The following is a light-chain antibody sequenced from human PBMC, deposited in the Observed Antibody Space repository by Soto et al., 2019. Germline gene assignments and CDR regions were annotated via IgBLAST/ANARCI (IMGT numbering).Light chain of an antibody. V-gene: IGKV3-15*01. J-gene: IGKJ4*01. Sequence: ELVMPQSPAPLSVSPGERATVSCRASESVNNNLAWYQHKPGQAPRLLIYFASTRATGIPARFSGSGSATEFSLTISSLQPEDFAVYYCQQYSKWPLTFGGGTKVET. CDR1: ESVNNN. CDR2: FAS. CDR3: QQYSKWPLT.